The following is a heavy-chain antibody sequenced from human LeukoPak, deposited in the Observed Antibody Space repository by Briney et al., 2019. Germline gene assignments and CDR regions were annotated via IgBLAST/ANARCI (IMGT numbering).Heavy chain of an antibody. D-gene: IGHD3/OR15-3a*01. V-gene: IGHV4-34*01. Sequence: PSETLSLTCAVCGGSFSGYYWSWIRQPPGKGLEWIGEINHSGSTNYNPSLKSRVTISVDTSKNQFSLKLSSVTAADTAVYYCARAGLGGSYYMDVWGKGTTVTVSS. CDR3: ARAGLGGSYYMDV. CDR1: GGSFSGYY. J-gene: IGHJ6*03. CDR2: INHSGST.